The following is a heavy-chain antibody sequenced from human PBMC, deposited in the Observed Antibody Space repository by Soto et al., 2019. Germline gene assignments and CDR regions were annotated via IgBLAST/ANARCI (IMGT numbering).Heavy chain of an antibody. D-gene: IGHD4-17*01. V-gene: IGHV1-69*08. Sequence: QVKLVQSGAEVKKPGSSVKVSCKASGGTFSSYTISWVRQAPGQGLEWMGRIIPILGIANYAQKFQGRVTITADKSTSTAYMGLSSLRSEDTAVYYCARDLRNYYGMDVWGQGTTVTVSS. CDR3: ARDLRNYYGMDV. CDR2: IIPILGIA. J-gene: IGHJ6*02. CDR1: GGTFSSYT.